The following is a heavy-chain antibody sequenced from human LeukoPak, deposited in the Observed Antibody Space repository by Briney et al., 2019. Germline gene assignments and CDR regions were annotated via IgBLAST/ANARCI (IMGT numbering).Heavy chain of an antibody. CDR3: ARDKAVAGITPTGFYYYYYYMDV. V-gene: IGHV4-34*01. D-gene: IGHD6-19*01. CDR1: GFTFSTFA. Sequence: GSLRLSCAASGFTFSTFAMIWVRQPPGKGLEWIGEINHSGSTNYNPSLKSRVTISVDTSKNQFSLKLSSVTAADTAVYYCARDKAVAGITPTGFYYYYYYMDVWGKGTTVTISS. CDR2: INHSGST. J-gene: IGHJ6*03.